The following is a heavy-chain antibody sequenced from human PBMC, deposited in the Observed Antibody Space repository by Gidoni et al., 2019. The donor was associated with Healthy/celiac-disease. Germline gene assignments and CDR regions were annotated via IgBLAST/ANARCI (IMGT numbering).Heavy chain of an antibody. CDR2: IYYSGST. CDR3: ARAPPKAVYCSSTSCRGREKQNYYGMDV. CDR1: GGSLSSGGYY. J-gene: IGHJ6*02. Sequence: QVQLQESGPGLVKPSQTLSLTCTVSGGSLSSGGYYWSWTRQHTGKGLEWIGYIYYSGSTYYNPSLKSRVTISVDTSKNQFSLKLSSVTAADTAVYYCARAPPKAVYCSSTSCRGREKQNYYGMDVWGQGTTVTVSS. D-gene: IGHD2-2*01. V-gene: IGHV4-31*03.